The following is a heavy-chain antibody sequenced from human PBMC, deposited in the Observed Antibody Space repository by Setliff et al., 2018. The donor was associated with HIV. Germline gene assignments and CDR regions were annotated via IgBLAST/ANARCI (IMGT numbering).Heavy chain of an antibody. J-gene: IGHJ2*01. CDR2: IYTSGST. V-gene: IGHV4-61*09. CDR1: GGSISSDSHY. Sequence: SETLSLTCTVSGGSISSDSHYWNWIRQPAGKGLEWIGHIYTSGSTNYNPSLKSRVTISVDASKIQFSLKLSSVTAADTAVYYCARSGYDPMPGAMAPILWYFDLWGRGTLVTVSS. D-gene: IGHD5-12*01. CDR3: ARSGYDPMPGAMAPILWYFDL.